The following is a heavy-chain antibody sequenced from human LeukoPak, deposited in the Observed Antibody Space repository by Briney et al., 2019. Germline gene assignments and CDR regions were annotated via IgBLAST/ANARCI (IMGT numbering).Heavy chain of an antibody. V-gene: IGHV4-4*02. D-gene: IGHD4-17*01. J-gene: IGHJ4*02. CDR3: ARGDGDPRQPLSGFDY. Sequence: SETLSLTCAVSGGSISSSNWWSWVRQPPGKGLEWIGEIYHSGSTNYNPSLKSRVTISVDKSKNQFSLKLSSVTAADTAVYYCARGDGDPRQPLSGFDYWGQGTLVTVSS. CDR1: GGSISSSNW. CDR2: IYHSGST.